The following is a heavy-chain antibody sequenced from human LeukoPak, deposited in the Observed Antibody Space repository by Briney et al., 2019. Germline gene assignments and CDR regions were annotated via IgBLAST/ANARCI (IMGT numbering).Heavy chain of an antibody. V-gene: IGHV3-23*01. J-gene: IGHJ2*01. D-gene: IGHD2-2*01. CDR3: AKDLPYCSSTSCSFYWYFDL. Sequence: GGSLRLSCAASGFTFSSYAMSWVRQAPGKGLEWVSAISGSGGSTYYADSVKGRFTISRDNSKNTLYLQMNSLRAEDTAVYHCAKDLPYCSSTSCSFYWYFDLWGRGTLVTVSS. CDR1: GFTFSSYA. CDR2: ISGSGGST.